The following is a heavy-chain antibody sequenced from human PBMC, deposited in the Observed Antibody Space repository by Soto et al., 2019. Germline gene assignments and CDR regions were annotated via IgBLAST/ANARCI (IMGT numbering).Heavy chain of an antibody. CDR3: TTVFEY. CDR1: GFTFTNYW. J-gene: IGHJ4*02. Sequence: PGGSLRLSCADSGFTFTNYWMHWVRQVPGKGLVWVSRIDGVGTGTSYSDSVRGRFTISRDNAENTLYLQMNSLRAEDTAVYCCTTVFEYWGQGTLVPVSS. V-gene: IGHV3-74*01. CDR2: IDGVGTGT.